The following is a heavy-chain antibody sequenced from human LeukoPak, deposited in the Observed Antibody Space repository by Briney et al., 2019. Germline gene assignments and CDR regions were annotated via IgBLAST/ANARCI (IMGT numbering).Heavy chain of an antibody. V-gene: IGHV3-23*01. CDR2: ISGSGGST. CDR1: GFTFSSYA. J-gene: IGHJ4*02. D-gene: IGHD5-12*01. CDR3: AKGREWLRLSPTDFDY. Sequence: GESLRLSCAASGFTFSSYAMSWVRQAPGKGLEWVSAISGSGGSTYYAASVKGRFTISRNNSKNTSYLQRHVLGADDTAVYYCAKGREWLRLSPTDFDYWGQGTLVTVSS.